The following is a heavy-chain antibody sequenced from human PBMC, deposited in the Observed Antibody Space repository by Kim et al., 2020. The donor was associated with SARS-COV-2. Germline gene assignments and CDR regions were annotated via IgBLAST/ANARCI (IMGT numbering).Heavy chain of an antibody. CDR1: GFTFSSYA. J-gene: IGHJ6*02. CDR3: ASGASYYYYGMDV. D-gene: IGHD2-15*01. CDR2: ISYDGSNK. V-gene: IGHV3-30*04. Sequence: GGSLRLSCAASGFTFSSYAMHWVRQAPGKGLEWVAVISYDGSNKYYADSVKGRFTISRDNSKNTLYLQMNSLRAEDTAVYYCASGASYYYYGMDVWGQGTTVTVSS.